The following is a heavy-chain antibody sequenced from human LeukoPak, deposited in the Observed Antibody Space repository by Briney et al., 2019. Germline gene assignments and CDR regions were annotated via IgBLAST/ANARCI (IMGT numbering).Heavy chain of an antibody. J-gene: IGHJ4*02. Sequence: RGSLRLSCAASGFTFSTYAMHWVRQAPGKGLEWVAVILYDGSNEHYTDSVRGRFTISRDNPKNTLWLQMNSLTADDTAVYYCARGEFSALDYWGQGTLVTVSS. CDR3: ARGEFSALDY. CDR1: GFTFSTYA. CDR2: ILYDGSNE. V-gene: IGHV3-30-3*01. D-gene: IGHD1-26*01.